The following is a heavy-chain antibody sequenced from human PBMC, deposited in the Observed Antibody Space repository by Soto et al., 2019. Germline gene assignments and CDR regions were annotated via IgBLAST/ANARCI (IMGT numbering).Heavy chain of an antibody. V-gene: IGHV4-34*01. D-gene: IGHD2-8*02. CDR2: INHSGST. Sequence: PSETLSRTSSGFGGSFSAFYWIWIRQPPGTGLEWIGEINHSGSTNYNPSLKSRVTISVDTSKNQFSLKLTSVTAADTAVYYCARDKITGLFDYWGQGTLVTVS. CDR3: ARDKITGLFDY. J-gene: IGHJ4*02. CDR1: GGSFSAFY.